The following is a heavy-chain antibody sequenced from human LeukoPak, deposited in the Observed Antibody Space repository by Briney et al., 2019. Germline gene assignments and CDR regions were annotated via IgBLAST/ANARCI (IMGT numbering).Heavy chain of an antibody. CDR3: ARGRVGRLDAFDI. D-gene: IGHD1-26*01. CDR2: IYYSGST. J-gene: IGHJ3*02. CDR1: GGSISSGDYY. Sequence: PSETLSLTCTVSGGSISSGDYYWIWIRQPRGKGLEWIGYIYYSGSTYYNPSLKSRLTISVDTSKTQFSLKLSSVTAADTAVYYCARGRVGRLDAFDIWGQGTMVTVSS. V-gene: IGHV4-30-4*08.